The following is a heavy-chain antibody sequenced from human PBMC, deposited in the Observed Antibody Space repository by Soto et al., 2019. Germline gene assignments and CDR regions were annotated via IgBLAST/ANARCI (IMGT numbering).Heavy chain of an antibody. CDR1: AGSISSYY. CDR3: ARGSGGYSYGHYYYGMDV. V-gene: IGHV4-59*01. CDR2: IYYSGST. J-gene: IGHJ6*02. D-gene: IGHD5-18*01. Sequence: PSETLSLTCTVPAGSISSYYWSWIRQPPGKGLEWIGYIYYSGSTNYNPSLKSRVTISVDTSKNQFSLKLSSVTAADTAVYYCARGSGGYSYGHYYYGMDVWGQGTTVTVSS.